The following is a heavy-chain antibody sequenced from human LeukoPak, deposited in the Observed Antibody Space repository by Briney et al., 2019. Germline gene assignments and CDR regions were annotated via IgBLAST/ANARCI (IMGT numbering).Heavy chain of an antibody. CDR1: GFTFSSYA. V-gene: IGHV3-30*14. CDR2: ISYDGSNK. CDR3: ARDRYCSGGSCLDY. D-gene: IGHD2-15*01. Sequence: GGSLRLSCAASGFTFSSYAMHWVRQAPGKGLEWVAVISYDGSNKYYADSVKGRFTISRDNSKNTLYLQMNSLRAEDTAVYYCARDRYCSGGSCLDYWGQGTLVTVSS. J-gene: IGHJ4*02.